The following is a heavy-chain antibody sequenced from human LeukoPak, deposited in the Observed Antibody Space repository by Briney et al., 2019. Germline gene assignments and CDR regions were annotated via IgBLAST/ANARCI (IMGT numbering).Heavy chain of an antibody. Sequence: PGGSLRLSCAASGFTFSSYSMNWVRQAPGKGLEWVSSISSSSSYIYYADSVKGRFTISSDNAKNSLYPQMNSLRAEDTAAYYCARGAVTARSFDYWGQGTLVTVSS. CDR1: GFTFSSYS. D-gene: IGHD2-21*02. CDR3: ARGAVTARSFDY. CDR2: ISSSSSYI. J-gene: IGHJ4*02. V-gene: IGHV3-21*01.